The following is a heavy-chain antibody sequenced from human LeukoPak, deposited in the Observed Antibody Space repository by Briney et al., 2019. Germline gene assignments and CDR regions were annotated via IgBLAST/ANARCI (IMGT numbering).Heavy chain of an antibody. CDR1: GFTFSIYS. CDR3: ARDSGTYYYMDV. V-gene: IGHV3-21*01. D-gene: IGHD3-10*01. J-gene: IGHJ6*03. Sequence: GGSLRLSCAASGFTFSIYSMNWVRQTPGKGLEWVSSISSRSSYIYYADSVKGRFTISRDNAKNSLYLQMNSLRAEDTALYYCARDSGTYYYMDVWGKGTTVTVSS. CDR2: ISSRSSYI.